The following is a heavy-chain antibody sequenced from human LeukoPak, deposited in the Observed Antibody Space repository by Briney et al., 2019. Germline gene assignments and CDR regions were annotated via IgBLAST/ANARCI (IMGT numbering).Heavy chain of an antibody. CDR3: ARQGFGELPN. Sequence: PSETLSLTCTVSGGSISSSSYYWGWIRQPPGKGLEWIGSIYYSGSTYYNPSLKSRVTISVDTSKNQFSLKLSSVTAADTAVYYCARQGFGELPNWGQGTLVTVSS. CDR1: GGSISSSSYY. D-gene: IGHD3-10*01. CDR2: IYYSGST. V-gene: IGHV4-39*01. J-gene: IGHJ4*02.